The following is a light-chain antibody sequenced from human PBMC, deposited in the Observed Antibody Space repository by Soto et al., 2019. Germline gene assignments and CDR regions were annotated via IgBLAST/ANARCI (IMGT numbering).Light chain of an antibody. CDR3: QQRSNWPIT. CDR1: QSVSRDY. CDR2: DTS. Sequence: EIVLTQSPDTLSLSPGERATLSCRASQSVSRDYLVWYQQKPGQAPRLLIYDTSNRATGIPARFSGSGSGTDFTLTINNLDPEDFAVYYCQQRSNWPITFGQGTRLEIK. J-gene: IGKJ5*01. V-gene: IGKV3-11*01.